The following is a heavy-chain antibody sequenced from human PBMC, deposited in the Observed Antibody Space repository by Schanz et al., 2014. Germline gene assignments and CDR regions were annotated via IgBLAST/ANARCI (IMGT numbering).Heavy chain of an antibody. CDR1: RFTFSDYW. CDR3: ARDKGGLIPFDN. CDR2: MNQDGSVK. J-gene: IGHJ4*02. D-gene: IGHD2-15*01. Sequence: EVQLVESGGGLVQPGGSLRLSCAASRFTFSDYWMSWVRQAPGKGLEWVANMNQDGSVKNYVDSVKGRFTISRDNAKNSLYLQMNSLRAEDTAVYYCARDKGGLIPFDNWGQGTLVTVSS. V-gene: IGHV3-7*01.